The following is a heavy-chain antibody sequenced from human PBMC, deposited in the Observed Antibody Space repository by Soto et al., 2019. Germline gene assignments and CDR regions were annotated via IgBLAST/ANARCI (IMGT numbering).Heavy chain of an antibody. CDR1: GFTFSSYG. Sequence: QVQLVESGGGVVQPGRSLRLSCAASGFTFSSYGMHWVRQAPGKGLEWVAVIWYDGSSKYYADSVKGRFTISRDNSKNTLYLQMNSRRAEDTAMYYCARDGYCSGGSCYSVPVFDYWGQGTLVTVSS. CDR2: IWYDGSSK. CDR3: ARDGYCSGGSCYSVPVFDY. V-gene: IGHV3-33*01. J-gene: IGHJ4*02. D-gene: IGHD2-15*01.